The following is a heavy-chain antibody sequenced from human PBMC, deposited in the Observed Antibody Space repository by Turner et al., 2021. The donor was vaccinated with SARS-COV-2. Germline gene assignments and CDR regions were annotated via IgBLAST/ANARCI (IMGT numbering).Heavy chain of an antibody. J-gene: IGHJ4*02. CDR1: GGTFSSYS. Sequence: QVQLVQAGAEVKKPGSSVKVSCKASGGTFSSYSITWVRQAPGKGLEWMGGYIPMIGIAKYAHKFQGRDTIAADQSTSTAYMELSGLKSEEAAVYYCAGNSPMVSYFDLWAQGAQVTVSS. CDR3: AGNSPMVSYFDL. CDR2: YIPMIGIA. V-gene: IGHV1-69*10. D-gene: IGHD3-10*01.